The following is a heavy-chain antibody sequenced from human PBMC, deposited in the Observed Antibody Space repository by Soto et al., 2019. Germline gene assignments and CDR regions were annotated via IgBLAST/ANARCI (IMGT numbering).Heavy chain of an antibody. V-gene: IGHV1-46*01. J-gene: IGHJ4*02. D-gene: IGHD3-10*01. CDR3: ARGYTMLRGVIIYSDY. Sequence: ALVKVACKASGYTFTSYYMHWVRQAPGQGLEWMGIINPSGGSTSYAQKFQGRVTMTRDTSTSTVYMELSSLRSEDTAVYYCARGYTMLRGVIIYSDYRGQGTAVTVSA. CDR2: INPSGGST. CDR1: GYTFTSYY.